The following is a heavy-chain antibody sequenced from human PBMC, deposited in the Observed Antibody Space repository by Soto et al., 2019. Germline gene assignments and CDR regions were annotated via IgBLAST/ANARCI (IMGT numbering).Heavy chain of an antibody. D-gene: IGHD3-9*01. Sequence: GGSLRLSCAASGFTFSTYAMTWVRQAPGKGLEWVSGITGSVGSTFYADTVKGRFTISRDNTKNTLNLQMNSLRAEDTAVYYCAKVDYDILAGYSNPYYFDYWGQGTLVTVSS. CDR1: GFTFSTYA. V-gene: IGHV3-23*01. CDR3: AKVDYDILAGYSNPYYFDY. CDR2: ITGSVGST. J-gene: IGHJ4*02.